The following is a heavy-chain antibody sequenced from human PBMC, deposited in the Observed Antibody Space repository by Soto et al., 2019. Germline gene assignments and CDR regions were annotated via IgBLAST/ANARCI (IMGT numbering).Heavy chain of an antibody. CDR1: GFTFSIYA. V-gene: IGHV3-23*01. Sequence: EVKLLESGGVLVQPGGSLRLSCEASGFTFSIYAMSFVRQTPGKGLEWVSGISGSCGNTYSAESVKGRFTISRDTSRNTVYLPMNSLIVVDTAVYYCAIDAYVRGLFLDAFDIWGQGTMVTVSS. CDR3: AIDAYVRGLFLDAFDI. CDR2: ISGSCGNT. J-gene: IGHJ3*02. D-gene: IGHD3-10*02.